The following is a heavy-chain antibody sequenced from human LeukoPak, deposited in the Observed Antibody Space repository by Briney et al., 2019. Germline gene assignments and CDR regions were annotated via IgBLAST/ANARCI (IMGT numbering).Heavy chain of an antibody. CDR2: INHSGST. D-gene: IGHD2-2*01. Sequence: GSLRLSCLTSGFTLSTNAMSWIRQPPGKGLEWIGEINHSGSTNYNPSLKSRVTISVDTSKNQFSLKLSSVTAADTAVYYCASLGYCSSTSCTNTGFDYWGQGTLVTVSS. CDR3: ASLGYCSSTSCTNTGFDY. V-gene: IGHV4-34*01. CDR1: GFTLSTNA. J-gene: IGHJ4*02.